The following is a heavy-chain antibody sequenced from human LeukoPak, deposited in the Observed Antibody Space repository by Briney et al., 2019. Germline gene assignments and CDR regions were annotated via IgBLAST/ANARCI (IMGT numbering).Heavy chain of an antibody. Sequence: GGSLRLSCAASGFTFSNYGMSWVRQAPGKGLEWVSGISWNSGSIGYADSVKGRFTISRDNAKNSLYLQMNSLRAEDTALYYCAKGPNYYDSSGYAGEGYYFDYWGQGTLVTVSS. CDR2: ISWNSGSI. CDR1: GFTFSNYG. CDR3: AKGPNYYDSSGYAGEGYYFDY. V-gene: IGHV3-9*01. D-gene: IGHD3-22*01. J-gene: IGHJ4*02.